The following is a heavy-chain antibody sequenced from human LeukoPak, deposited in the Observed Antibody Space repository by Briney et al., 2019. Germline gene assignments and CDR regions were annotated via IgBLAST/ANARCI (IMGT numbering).Heavy chain of an antibody. V-gene: IGHV3-48*03. J-gene: IGHJ6*04. CDR1: GFTFSSYD. CDR3: ARDRITMVRGVPYYYYGMDV. CDR2: ISSSGSTI. Sequence: GGSLRLSCAASGFTFSSYDMHWVRQAPGKGLEWVSYISSSGSTIYYADSVKGRFTISRDNSKNSLYLQMNSLRAEDTAVYYCARDRITMVRGVPYYYYGMDVWGKGTTVTVSS. D-gene: IGHD3-10*01.